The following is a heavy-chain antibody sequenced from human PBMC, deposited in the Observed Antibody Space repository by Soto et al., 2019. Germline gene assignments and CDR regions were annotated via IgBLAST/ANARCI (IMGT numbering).Heavy chain of an antibody. D-gene: IGHD5-18*01. CDR2: ISDGDTFI. Sequence: GGNPRISSSASGFIFSDYTMNWVRQAPGKGLEWVSSISDGDTFIYYADSLRGRFTISRDSAKNSVFLQMHSLRAEDSGVYFCAREDTVIVYNSDLYYRMSFCGQG. J-gene: IGHJ3*01. V-gene: IGHV3-21*06. CDR1: GFIFSDYT. CDR3: AREDTVIVYNSDLYYRMSF.